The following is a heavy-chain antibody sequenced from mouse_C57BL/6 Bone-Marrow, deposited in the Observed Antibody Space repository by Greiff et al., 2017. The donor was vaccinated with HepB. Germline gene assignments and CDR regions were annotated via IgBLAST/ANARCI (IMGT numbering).Heavy chain of an antibody. V-gene: IGHV1-26*01. CDR2: INPNNGGT. CDR1: GYTFTDYY. Sequence: VQLQQSGPELVKPGASVKISCKASGYTFTDYYMNWVKQSHGKSLEWIGDINPNNGGTSYNQKFKGKATLTVDKSSSTAYMELRSLTSEDSAVYYCARRADYWGQGTSVTVSS. J-gene: IGHJ4*01. CDR3: ARRADY.